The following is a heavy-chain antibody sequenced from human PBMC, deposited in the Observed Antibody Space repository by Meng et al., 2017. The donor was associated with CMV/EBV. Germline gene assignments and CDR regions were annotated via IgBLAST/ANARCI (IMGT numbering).Heavy chain of an antibody. J-gene: IGHJ6*02. CDR3: ASRYYGMDV. V-gene: IGHV4-59*01. CDR1: GGSISSYY. Sequence: SETLSLTCTVSGGSISSYYWSWIRQPPGKGLEWIGYIYYSGSTNYNPSLKSRVTISVDTSKNQFSLKLSSVTAADTAVYYCASRYYGMDVRGQGTTVTVSS. CDR2: IYYSGST.